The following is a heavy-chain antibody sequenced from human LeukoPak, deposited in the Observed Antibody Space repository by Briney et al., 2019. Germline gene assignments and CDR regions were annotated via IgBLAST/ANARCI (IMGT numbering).Heavy chain of an antibody. Sequence: SETLSLTCAVYGGSFSGYYWSWIRQPPGKGLEWIGEINHSGSTNYNPSLKSRVTISVDTSKNQFSLKLSPVTAADTAVYYCARGSRDYGDYGDFDYWGQGTLVTVSS. CDR2: INHSGST. CDR3: ARGSRDYGDYGDFDY. D-gene: IGHD4-17*01. V-gene: IGHV4-34*01. J-gene: IGHJ4*02. CDR1: GGSFSGYY.